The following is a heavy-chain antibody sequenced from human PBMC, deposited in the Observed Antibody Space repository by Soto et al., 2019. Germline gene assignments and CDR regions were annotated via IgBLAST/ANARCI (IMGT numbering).Heavy chain of an antibody. CDR2: VSTDTYGGT. CDR3: ARLISAGGNNRHFDM. V-gene: IGHV4-4*08. CDR1: GDSISRGY. J-gene: IGHJ4*02. D-gene: IGHD3-16*01. Sequence: PSETLSLTCSVAGDSISRGYWSWIRQPPGKGLEWIGDVSTDTYGGTSSNPKFESRISLSMDSARRQFSLSLHSVTAADTATFYCARLISAGGNNRHFDMWGQGAQVTVPS.